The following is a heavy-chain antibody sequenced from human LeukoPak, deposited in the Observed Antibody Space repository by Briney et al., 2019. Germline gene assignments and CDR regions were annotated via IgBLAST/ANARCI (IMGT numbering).Heavy chain of an antibody. V-gene: IGHV3-30*01. J-gene: IGHJ4*02. CDR3: ARGRSYYNTPHFDY. CDR1: GITFSSYA. Sequence: GGSLRLSCAASGITFSSYAMHWVRQAPGKGLEWVAVISYDGSNKYYADSVKGRFTISRDNSKNTLYLQMNSLRAEDTAVYYCARGRSYYNTPHFDYWGQGTLVTVSS. CDR2: ISYDGSNK. D-gene: IGHD1-26*01.